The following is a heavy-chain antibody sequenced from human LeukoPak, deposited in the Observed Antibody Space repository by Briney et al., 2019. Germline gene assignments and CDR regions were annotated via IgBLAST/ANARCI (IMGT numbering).Heavy chain of an antibody. D-gene: IGHD4-17*01. CDR2: IYYSGST. V-gene: IGHV4-59*01. J-gene: IGHJ3*02. CDR1: GGSISSYY. Sequence: KPSETLSLTCTVSGGSISSYYWSWIRQPPGKGLEWIGYIYYSGSTNYNPSLKSRVTISVDTSKNQFSLKLSSVTAADTAVYYCARDGTTGAFDIWGQGTMVTVSS. CDR3: ARDGTTGAFDI.